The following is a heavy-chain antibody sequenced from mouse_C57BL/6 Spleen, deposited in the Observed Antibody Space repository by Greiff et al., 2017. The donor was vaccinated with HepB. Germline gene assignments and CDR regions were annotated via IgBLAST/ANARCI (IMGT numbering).Heavy chain of an antibody. CDR1: GYTFTSYG. D-gene: IGHD4-1*01. CDR2: IYHRSGNT. J-gene: IGHJ2*01. Sequence: QVQLQQSGAELARPGASVKLSCKASGYTFTSYGISWVKQRTGQGLEWIGEIYHRSGNTYYNEKFKGKATLPADKSSSTAYLGLRSLTSEDSAVYFCARRWDVYFDYWGQGTTLTVSS. CDR3: ARRWDVYFDY. V-gene: IGHV1-81*01.